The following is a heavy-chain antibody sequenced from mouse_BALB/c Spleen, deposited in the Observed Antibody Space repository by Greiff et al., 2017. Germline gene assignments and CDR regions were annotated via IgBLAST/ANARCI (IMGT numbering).Heavy chain of an antibody. CDR1: GFSLTSYG. CDR2: IWAGGST. CDR3: ARDSGRLGRGFAY. Sequence: QVQLKESGPGLVAPSQSLSITCTVSGFSLTSYGVHWVRQPPGKGLEWLGVIWAGGSTNYNSALMSRLSISKDNSKSQVFLKMNSLQTDDTAMYYCARDSGRLGRGFAYWGQGTLVTVSA. J-gene: IGHJ3*01. D-gene: IGHD4-1*01. V-gene: IGHV2-9*02.